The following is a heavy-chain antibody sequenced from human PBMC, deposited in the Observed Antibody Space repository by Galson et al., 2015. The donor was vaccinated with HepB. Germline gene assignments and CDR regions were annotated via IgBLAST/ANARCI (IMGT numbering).Heavy chain of an antibody. CDR2: IYPGDSDT. CDR3: ARVGRLGPINGIFITNSFDS. V-gene: IGHV5-51*03. Sequence: QSGAEVKKPGESLKISCKSSGYSFTTNWIGWVRQMPGKGLEWIGIIYPGDSDTRYSPSFQGQVTISADKSSSTAYLQWGSLKASDTAIYYCARVGRLGPINGIFITNSFDSWGQGTLVTVSS. CDR1: GYSFTTNW. D-gene: IGHD1-20*01. J-gene: IGHJ4*02.